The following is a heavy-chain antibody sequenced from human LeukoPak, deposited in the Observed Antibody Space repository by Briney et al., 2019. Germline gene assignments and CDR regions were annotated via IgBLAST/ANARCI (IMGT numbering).Heavy chain of an antibody. CDR3: ARDDYSNSQDAFDI. J-gene: IGHJ3*02. D-gene: IGHD4-11*01. CDR1: GYTFTNCD. CDR2: MSPNSGDT. V-gene: IGHV1-8*01. Sequence: ASVKVSCKASGYTFTNCDINWVRQAPGQGLEWMGRMSPNSGDTGFAQKFQGRVTMTRDTSITTAYMELSSLRSEDTAVYYCARDDYSNSQDAFDIWGQGTVVTVSS.